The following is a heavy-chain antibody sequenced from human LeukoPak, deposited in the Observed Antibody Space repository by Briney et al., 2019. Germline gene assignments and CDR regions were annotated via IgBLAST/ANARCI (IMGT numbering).Heavy chain of an antibody. CDR2: IKQDGSEI. CDR1: EFTFSNYW. D-gene: IGHD2-2*01. CDR3: AREELVLIVPDAKRQRMRRDKYYYGMDV. J-gene: IGHJ6*02. Sequence: GGSLRLSCAASEFTFSNYWMTWVRQAPGKGLEGVANIKQDGSEISYLDSVKGRFTISRDNAQNSLYLQMNSLRAEDTAVYYCAREELVLIVPDAKRQRMRRDKYYYGMDVWGQGTTVTVSS. V-gene: IGHV3-7*01.